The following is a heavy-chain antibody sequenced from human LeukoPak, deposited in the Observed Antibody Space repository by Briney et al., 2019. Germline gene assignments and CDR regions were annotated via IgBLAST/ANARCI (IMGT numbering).Heavy chain of an antibody. CDR2: VSRSGTTT. D-gene: IGHD6-13*01. J-gene: IGHJ4*02. CDR1: GFTFSSYA. V-gene: IGHV3-23*01. CDR3: AKGGSSWSRFDY. Sequence: GGSLRLSCEASGFTFSSYAMNWVRQTPGKGLEWVSTVSRSGTTTYYAASVQGRFTISRDNAKDTLYLQRNRLSPVDTAVYYCAKGGSSWSRFDYWGQGALVTVSS.